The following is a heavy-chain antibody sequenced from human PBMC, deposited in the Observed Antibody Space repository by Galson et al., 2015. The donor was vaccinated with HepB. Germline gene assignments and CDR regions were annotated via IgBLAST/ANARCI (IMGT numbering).Heavy chain of an antibody. J-gene: IGHJ4*02. CDR3: ARGSSIAARQAPFDY. V-gene: IGHV1-69*13. D-gene: IGHD6-6*01. Sequence: SVKVSCKASGGTFSSYAISWVRQAPGQGLEWMGGIIPIFGTANYAQKFQGRVTITADESTSTAYMELSSLRSEDTAVYYCARGSSIAARQAPFDYWGQGTLVTVSS. CDR1: GGTFSSYA. CDR2: IIPIFGTA.